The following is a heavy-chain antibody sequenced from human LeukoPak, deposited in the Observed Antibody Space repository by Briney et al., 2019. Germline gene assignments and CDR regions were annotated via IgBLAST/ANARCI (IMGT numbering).Heavy chain of an antibody. Sequence: PGGSLRLSCAASGFTFSSYWMYWVRQAPGKGLVWVSRINSDGSSTTYADSVKGRFTISRDNAKNTLYLQMNSLRAEDTAVYYCARARGGYSGYADYWGQGTLVTVSS. CDR3: ARARGGYSGYADY. CDR2: INSDGSST. V-gene: IGHV3-74*01. D-gene: IGHD5-12*01. J-gene: IGHJ4*02. CDR1: GFTFSSYW.